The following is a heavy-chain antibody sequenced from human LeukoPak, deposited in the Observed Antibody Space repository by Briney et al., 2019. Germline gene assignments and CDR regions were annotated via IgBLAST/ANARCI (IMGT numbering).Heavy chain of an antibody. J-gene: IGHJ4*02. CDR3: ASNTAVAGTRGYYFDY. D-gene: IGHD6-19*01. CDR2: ISYDGSNK. V-gene: IGHV3-30*03. CDR1: GFTFNFYG. Sequence: GGSLRLSCAASGFTFNFYGMHWVRQAPGKGLEWVAVISYDGSNKYYADSVKGRFTISRDNSKNALYLQMNSLRADDTAVYYCASNTAVAGTRGYYFDYWGQGTLVTVSS.